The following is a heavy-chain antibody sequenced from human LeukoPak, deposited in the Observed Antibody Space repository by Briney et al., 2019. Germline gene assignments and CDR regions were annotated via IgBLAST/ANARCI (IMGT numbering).Heavy chain of an antibody. J-gene: IGHJ4*02. D-gene: IGHD3-22*01. Sequence: GGSLRLSCAASGFTFSSYSMNWVRQAPGKGLEWVSSISSSSSYIYYADSVKGRFTISRDNAKNSLYLQMNSLRAEDTAVYYCAREVSSRYYYDSSGYYDYWGQGTLVTVSS. CDR3: AREVSSRYYYDSSGYYDY. CDR1: GFTFSSYS. CDR2: ISSSSSYI. V-gene: IGHV3-21*01.